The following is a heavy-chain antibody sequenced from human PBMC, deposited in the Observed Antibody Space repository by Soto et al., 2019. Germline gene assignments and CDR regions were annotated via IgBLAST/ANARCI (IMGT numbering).Heavy chain of an antibody. Sequence: TSETLSLTCTVSGGSISSGGYYRSWIRQHPGKGLEWIGYIYYSGSTYYNPSLKSRVTISVDTSKNQFSLKLSSVTAADTAVYYCARAHSITIFGVVIIEGWFDPWGQGTLVTVSS. CDR1: GGSISSGGYY. D-gene: IGHD3-3*01. V-gene: IGHV4-31*03. CDR3: ARAHSITIFGVVIIEGWFDP. CDR2: IYYSGST. J-gene: IGHJ5*02.